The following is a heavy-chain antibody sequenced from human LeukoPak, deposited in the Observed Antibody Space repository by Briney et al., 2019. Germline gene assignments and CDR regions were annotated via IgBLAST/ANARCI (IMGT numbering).Heavy chain of an antibody. D-gene: IGHD5-12*01. CDR2: IKQDGSDE. Sequence: GGSLRLSCAASGFTFSNYLMSWVRQAPGKGLEWVANIKQDGSDEYYLDSVEGRFTISRDNAKNSLYLQMNSLRAEDTAVYYCARNRGYGDYVEFWGQGTLVTVSS. J-gene: IGHJ4*02. V-gene: IGHV3-7*01. CDR3: ARNRGYGDYVEF. CDR1: GFTFSNYL.